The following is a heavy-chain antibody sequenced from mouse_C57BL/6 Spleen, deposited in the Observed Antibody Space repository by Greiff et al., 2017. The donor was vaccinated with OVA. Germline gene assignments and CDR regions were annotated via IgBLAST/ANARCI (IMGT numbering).Heavy chain of an antibody. CDR3: ARGGAQDTGYAMDY. D-gene: IGHD3-2*02. CDR2: INPGSGGT. Sequence: VQLQQSGAELVRPGTSVKVSCKASGYAFTNYLIEWVKQRPGQGLEWIGVINPGSGGTNYNEKFKGKATLTADKSSSTAYMQLSSLTSEDSAVYFCARGGAQDTGYAMDYWGQGTSVTVAS. J-gene: IGHJ4*01. CDR1: GYAFTNYL. V-gene: IGHV1-54*01.